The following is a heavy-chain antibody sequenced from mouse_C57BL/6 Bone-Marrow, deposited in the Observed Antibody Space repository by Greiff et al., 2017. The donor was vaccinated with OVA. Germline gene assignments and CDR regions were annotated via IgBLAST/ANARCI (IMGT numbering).Heavy chain of an antibody. J-gene: IGHJ4*01. CDR3: TREDGYYVLYYAMDY. V-gene: IGHV5-9-1*02. D-gene: IGHD2-3*01. CDR2: ISSGGDYI. CDR1: GFTFSSYA. Sequence: DVKLVESGEGLVKPGGSLKLSCAASGFTFSSYAMSWVRPTPEKRLEWVAYISSGGDYIYYADTVKGRFTIFRDNARNTLYLQMSSLKSEDTAMYYCTREDGYYVLYYAMDYWGQGTSVTVSS.